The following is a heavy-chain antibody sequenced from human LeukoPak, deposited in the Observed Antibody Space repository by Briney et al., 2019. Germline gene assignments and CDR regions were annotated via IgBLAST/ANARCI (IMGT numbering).Heavy chain of an antibody. CDR1: GGSISSNSYY. Sequence: SETLSLTCTVSGGSISSNSYYWGWIRQPPGKGLEWIGSIYYSGSTYYNPSLKSRVTISVDTSKNQFSLKLSSVTAADTAVYYCARPYYYGSGSWADWGQGTLVTVSS. CDR2: IYYSGST. D-gene: IGHD3-10*01. V-gene: IGHV4-39*01. CDR3: ARPYYYGSGSWAD. J-gene: IGHJ4*02.